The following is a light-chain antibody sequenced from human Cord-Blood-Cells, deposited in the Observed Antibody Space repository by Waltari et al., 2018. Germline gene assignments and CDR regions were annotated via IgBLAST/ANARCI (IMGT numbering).Light chain of an antibody. CDR3: QAWDNSTVV. CDR2: QDS. J-gene: IGLJ2*01. V-gene: IGLV3-1*01. CDR1: KLGDKY. Sequence: SYELTQPPSVSVYPGQTASITCSGDKLGDKYACWYQQKPGQSPVLVIYQDSKRPSGIPERFSGSNSGNTATLTISGTQAMDEADYYCQAWDNSTVVFGGGTKLTVL.